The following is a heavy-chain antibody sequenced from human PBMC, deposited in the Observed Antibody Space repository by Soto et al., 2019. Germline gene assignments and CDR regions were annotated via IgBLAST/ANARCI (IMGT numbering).Heavy chain of an antibody. CDR3: AKDSPPRYGDHLAFDY. CDR2: ISSSGGST. J-gene: IGHJ4*02. Sequence: GGSRRLSCAASGFTFSTYAMSWVRQAPGKGLEWVSAISSSGGSTSYADSVKGRFTISRDNSKNTLYLQMNSLRAEDTAVYYCAKDSPPRYGDHLAFDYWGQGTLVTVSS. D-gene: IGHD4-17*01. CDR1: GFTFSTYA. V-gene: IGHV3-23*01.